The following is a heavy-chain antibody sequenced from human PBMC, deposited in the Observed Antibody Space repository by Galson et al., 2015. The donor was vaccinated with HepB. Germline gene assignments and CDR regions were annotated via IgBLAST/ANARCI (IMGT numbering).Heavy chain of an antibody. Sequence: SVKVSCKASGYTFINWLRQAPGQSLEWMGWINGGNGNTKYSQKFQGRVTITRDTSANTAYMELSGLTSEDTAVYYCATPYLGSARRVPGDYGMDVWGQGTTVTVSS. CDR2: INGGNGNT. V-gene: IGHV1-3*01. CDR1: GYTFI. D-gene: IGHD3-10*01. J-gene: IGHJ6*02. CDR3: ATPYLGSARRVPGDYGMDV.